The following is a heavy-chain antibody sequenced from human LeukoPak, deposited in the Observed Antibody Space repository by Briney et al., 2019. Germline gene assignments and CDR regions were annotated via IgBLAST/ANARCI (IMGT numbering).Heavy chain of an antibody. Sequence: GASVKVSCKASGYTFTSYGISWVRQAPGQGLEWMGWISAYNGNTNYAQKLQGRVNMTTDTSTSTAYMELRSLRSDDTAVYYCARDTRGDSFSGAAGILLYKYNWFDPWGQGTLVTVSS. J-gene: IGHJ5*02. CDR3: ARDTRGDSFSGAAGILLYKYNWFDP. CDR2: ISAYNGNT. V-gene: IGHV1-18*01. CDR1: GYTFTSYG. D-gene: IGHD6-13*01.